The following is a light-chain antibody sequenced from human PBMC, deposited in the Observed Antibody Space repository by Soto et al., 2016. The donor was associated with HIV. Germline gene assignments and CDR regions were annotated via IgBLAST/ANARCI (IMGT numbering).Light chain of an antibody. CDR2: KDT. Sequence: SYELTQPPSVPVSPGQTARITCSGDALPKQYVYWYQQKSGQVPVLVIYKDTKRTSGISERFSGSSSGTTATLTISAVQAEDEADYYCQSSDSSGTYNVVFGGGTKLTV. V-gene: IGLV3-25*03. J-gene: IGLJ2*01. CDR3: QSSDSSGTYNVV. CDR1: ALPKQY.